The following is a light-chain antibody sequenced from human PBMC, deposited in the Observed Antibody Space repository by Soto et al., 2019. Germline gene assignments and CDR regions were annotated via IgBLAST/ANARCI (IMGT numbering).Light chain of an antibody. V-gene: IGLV2-14*01. CDR3: SSYTTSSTRV. CDR2: EVN. CDR1: SSDVGGYNY. Sequence: QSALTQPASVSGSPGQSITISCTGTSSDVGGYNYVSWYQQHPGKAPKLMIFEVNTRPSGVSNRFSGSKSGNTASLTISGLQTEDEADYYCSSYTTSSTRVFGTGTKVTVL. J-gene: IGLJ1*01.